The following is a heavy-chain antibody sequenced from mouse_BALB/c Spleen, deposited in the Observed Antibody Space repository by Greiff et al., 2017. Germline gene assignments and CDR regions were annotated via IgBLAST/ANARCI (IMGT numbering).Heavy chain of an antibody. CDR3: ASHDGYYFMDY. V-gene: IGHV7-3*02. CDR1: GFTFTDYY. J-gene: IGHJ4*01. D-gene: IGHD2-3*01. Sequence: EVKLVESGGGLVQPGGSLRLSCATSGFTFTDYYMSWVRQPPGKALEWLGFIRNKANGYTTEYSASVKGRFTISRDNSQSILYLRMNTLRAEDSATYYCASHDGYYFMDYWGQGTSVTVSS. CDR2: IRNKANGYTT.